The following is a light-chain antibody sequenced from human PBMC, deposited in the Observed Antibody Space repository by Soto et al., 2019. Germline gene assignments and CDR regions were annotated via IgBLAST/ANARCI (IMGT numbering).Light chain of an antibody. CDR3: QQYNSYRT. CDR2: DVS. CDR1: QSITTW. Sequence: DSQMTPSPSPVSAYVGTAVPILFRASQSITTWLGWYQQRPGKAPKLLIYDVSSVQSGVPSRFSGRGSGTEFTLTISSLQPDDFATYCCQQYNSYRTFGQGTKVAI. J-gene: IGKJ1*01. V-gene: IGKV1-5*02.